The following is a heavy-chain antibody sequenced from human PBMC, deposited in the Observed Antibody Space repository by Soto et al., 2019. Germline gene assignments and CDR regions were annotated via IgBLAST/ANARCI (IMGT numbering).Heavy chain of an antibody. V-gene: IGHV1-8*01. CDR2: MNPNSGNT. D-gene: IGHD2-15*01. CDR3: ARGHMYCSGGSCYDAFDI. J-gene: IGHJ3*02. Sequence: QVQLVQSGAEVKKPGASVKVSCKASGYTFTSYDINWVRQATGQGLEWMGWMNPNSGNTGYAQKFQGRVTMTRNTXIXTXXMELSSMRSEGTAVYYCARGHMYCSGGSCYDAFDIWGQGTMVTVSS. CDR1: GYTFTSYD.